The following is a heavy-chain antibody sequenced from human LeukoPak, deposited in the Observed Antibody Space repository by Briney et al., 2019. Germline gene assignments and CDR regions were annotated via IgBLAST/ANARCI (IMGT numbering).Heavy chain of an antibody. CDR1: GFTFSSYG. D-gene: IGHD2-2*01. CDR2: ISYDGSNK. J-gene: IGHJ4*02. CDR3: AKDWRGYGSSTSCYNFMDY. V-gene: IGHV3-30*18. Sequence: GGSLRLSCAASGFTFSSYGMHWVRQAPGKGLEWVAVISYDGSNKYYADSVKGRFTISRDNSKNTLYLQMNSLRAEDTAVYYCAKDWRGYGSSTSCYNFMDYWGQGTLVTVSS.